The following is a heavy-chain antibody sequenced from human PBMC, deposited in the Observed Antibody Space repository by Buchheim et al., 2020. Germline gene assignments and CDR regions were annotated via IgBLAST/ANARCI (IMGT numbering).Heavy chain of an antibody. D-gene: IGHD1-1*01. V-gene: IGHV3-15*01. CDR2: IKSKADGGTQ. J-gene: IGHJ6*02. Sequence: EVQLVESGGGLVKPGGSLGLSCAASGFIFTNAWMSWVRQAPGKGLEWVGRIKSKADGGTQDYAAPVKGRFTISRDDSKNTLFLQMNSLKTEDTGVYYRTTSRGRYLNMDVWGQGTT. CDR3: TTSRGRYLNMDV. CDR1: GFIFTNAW.